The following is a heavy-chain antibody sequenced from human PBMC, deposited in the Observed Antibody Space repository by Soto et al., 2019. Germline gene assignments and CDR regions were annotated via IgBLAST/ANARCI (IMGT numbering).Heavy chain of an antibody. D-gene: IGHD6-13*01. CDR3: AREKSSSWYGMDV. CDR2: IYYSGST. Sequence: SETLSLTCTVSGGSISSYYWSWIRQPPGKGLEWIGYIYYSGSTTYNPPLKSRVTISVDTSKNQFSLKLSSVTAADTAVYYCAREKSSSWYGMDVWGQGTTVTVSS. V-gene: IGHV4-59*01. CDR1: GGSISSYY. J-gene: IGHJ6*02.